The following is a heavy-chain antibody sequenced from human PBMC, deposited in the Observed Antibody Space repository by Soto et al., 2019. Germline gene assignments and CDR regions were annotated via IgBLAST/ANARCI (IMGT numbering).Heavy chain of an antibody. CDR3: AHSTGYDSNAYYYEVPFDP. D-gene: IGHD3-22*01. CDR1: GFSLRTGGVG. J-gene: IGHJ5*02. Sequence: SGPTLVNPTQTLTLTCTFSGFSLRTGGVGVGWIRQPPGKALEWLALIYWDDDKRYSPSLKSRLTITKDTSKNQVVLTMTDMDPVDTATYYCAHSTGYDSNAYYYEVPFDPWGQGTLVTVSS. V-gene: IGHV2-5*02. CDR2: IYWDDDK.